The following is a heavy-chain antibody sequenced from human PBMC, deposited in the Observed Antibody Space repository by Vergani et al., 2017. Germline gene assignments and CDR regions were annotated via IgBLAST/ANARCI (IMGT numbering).Heavy chain of an antibody. D-gene: IGHD2-8*01. V-gene: IGHV1-69*02. CDR1: GDTFSSYT. J-gene: IGHJ4*02. CDR2: IIPFFNIA. Sequence: QVQLVQSGAEVKQPGSSVKVSCKASGDTFSSYTISWVRQAPGQGLEWMGRIIPFFNIATYAQKFQGRVTITADKYTSTAYMELSSLRSEDTAMYDCARSNAQRANGVCDYWNQVSLVSVSS. CDR3: ARSNAQRANGVCDY.